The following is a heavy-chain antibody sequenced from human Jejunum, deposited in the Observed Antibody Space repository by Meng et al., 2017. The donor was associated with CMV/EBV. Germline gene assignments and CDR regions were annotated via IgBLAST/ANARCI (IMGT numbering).Heavy chain of an antibody. CDR3: ARQPLEQQPIYFDY. Sequence: SVRGNSGGWLRQPPGKGLEWIVSMHYSGSAYYNPSLKSRVTISVDTSKNQFSLRLRFVTAADTAVYYCARQPLEQQPIYFDYWGQGTLVTVSS. V-gene: IGHV4-39*01. CDR2: MHYSGSA. J-gene: IGHJ4*02. CDR1: SVRGNS. D-gene: IGHD6-13*01.